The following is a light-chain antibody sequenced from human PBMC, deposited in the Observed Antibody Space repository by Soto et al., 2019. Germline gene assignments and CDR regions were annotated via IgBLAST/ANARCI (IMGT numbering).Light chain of an antibody. J-gene: IGLJ2*01. CDR3: SSYTSGNTLV. CDR2: EVS. Sequence: SALTQPASVTGSPGQSITISCTGTSSDVGGHNYVSWYQQHPGKAPKLMIYEVSNRPSGVSNRFSGSKSGNTASLTISGLQPEDEADYYCSSYTSGNTLVFAGGTKLTVL. CDR1: SSDVGGHNY. V-gene: IGLV2-14*01.